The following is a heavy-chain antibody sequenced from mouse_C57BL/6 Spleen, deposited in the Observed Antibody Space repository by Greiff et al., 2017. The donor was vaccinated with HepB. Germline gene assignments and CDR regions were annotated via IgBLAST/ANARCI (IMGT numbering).Heavy chain of an antibody. CDR3: HYYGSSSFDY. CDR1: GYAFSSYW. Sequence: QVHVKQSGAELVKPGASVKISCKASGYAFSSYWMNWVKQRPGKGLEWIGQIYPGDGDTNYNGKFKGKATLTADKSSSTAYMQLSSLTSEDSAVYFCHYYGSSSFDYWGQGTTLTVSS. J-gene: IGHJ2*01. V-gene: IGHV1-80*01. D-gene: IGHD1-1*01. CDR2: IYPGDGDT.